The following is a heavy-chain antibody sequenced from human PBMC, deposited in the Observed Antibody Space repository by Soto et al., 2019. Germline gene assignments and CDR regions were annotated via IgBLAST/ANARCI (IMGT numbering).Heavy chain of an antibody. V-gene: IGHV1-18*01. CDR1: GDTFTRCG. J-gene: IGHJ6*02. Sequence: QVQLVQSGAEVKKPGASVKVSCKASGDTFTRCGISWVRQAPGQGLEWMGWITAYNAKKDNAQKFQGRVTLTTDTSTSTAYMELRGLRSDDTAVYYCYAADFYYYGMDVWGPGTTVTVSS. CDR3: YAADFYYYGMDV. CDR2: ITAYNAKK. D-gene: IGHD2-2*01.